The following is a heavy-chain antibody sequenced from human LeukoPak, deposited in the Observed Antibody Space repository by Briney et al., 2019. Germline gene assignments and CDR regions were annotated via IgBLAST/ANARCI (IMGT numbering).Heavy chain of an antibody. V-gene: IGHV3-30-3*01. CDR2: ISYDGSNK. J-gene: IGHJ5*02. CDR1: GFTFSSYA. CDR3: ARGPPRGEWLLNWFDP. Sequence: GGSLRLSCAASGFTFSSYAMHWVRQAPGKGLEWVAVISYDGSNKYYVDSVKGRFTISRDNSKNTLYLQMNSLRAEDTAVYYCARGPPRGEWLLNWFDPWGQGTLVTVSS. D-gene: IGHD5-12*01.